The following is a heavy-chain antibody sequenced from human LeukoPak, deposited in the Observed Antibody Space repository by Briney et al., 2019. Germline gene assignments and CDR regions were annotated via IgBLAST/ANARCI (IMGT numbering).Heavy chain of an antibody. Sequence: GGSLRLSCAASGFTFSSYGMHWVRQAPGKGLEWVSGISWNSGSIGYADSVKGRFTISRDNAKNSLYLQMNSLRAEDTALYYCAKDISGSGWYYFDYWGQGTLVTVSS. J-gene: IGHJ4*02. CDR1: GFTFSSYG. D-gene: IGHD6-19*01. V-gene: IGHV3-9*01. CDR3: AKDISGSGWYYFDY. CDR2: ISWNSGSI.